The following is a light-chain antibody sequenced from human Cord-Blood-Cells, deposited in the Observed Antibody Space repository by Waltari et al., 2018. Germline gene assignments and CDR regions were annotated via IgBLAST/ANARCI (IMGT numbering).Light chain of an antibody. V-gene: IGLV2-23*01. Sequence: SALTQPASVSGSPGQALTISCTGTSSDVGSYNLLSLYQQHPGKAPKLMIYEGSKRPSGVSNRFSGSKSGNTASLTISGLQAEDEADYYCCSYAGSSTYVVFGGGTKLTVL. CDR1: SSDVGSYNL. J-gene: IGLJ2*01. CDR3: CSYAGSSTYVV. CDR2: EGS.